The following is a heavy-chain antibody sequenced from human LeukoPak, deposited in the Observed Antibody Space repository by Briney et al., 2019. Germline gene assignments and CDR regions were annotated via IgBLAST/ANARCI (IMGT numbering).Heavy chain of an antibody. Sequence: GASMKVSCKASGGTFSSYAIWWLRQAAGQGLEWMGGIIPIFGTANYAQKFQGRVTITADESTSTAYMELSSLRSEDTAVYYCARVPLHDRNDYYYPHWGQGTVVTVSS. CDR2: IIPIFGTA. CDR3: ARVPLHDRNDYYYPH. D-gene: IGHD3-22*01. V-gene: IGHV1-69*13. CDR1: GGTFSSYA. J-gene: IGHJ1*01.